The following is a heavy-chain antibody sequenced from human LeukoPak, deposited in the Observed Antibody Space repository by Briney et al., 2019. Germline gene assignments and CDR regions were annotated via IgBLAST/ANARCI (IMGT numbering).Heavy chain of an antibody. CDR3: AKERYCSGGSCHSDY. V-gene: IGHV3-23*01. D-gene: IGHD2-15*01. CDR2: IRGGGGVT. CDR1: GFIFSNYA. J-gene: IGHJ4*02. Sequence: GGSLRLSCAASGFIFSNYAMNWVRQAPGKGLEWVSVIRGGGGVTFYADSVKGRFSISRDNSKNTLYLQMNSLRAEDTAVYYCAKERYCSGGSCHSDYWGQGTLVTVSS.